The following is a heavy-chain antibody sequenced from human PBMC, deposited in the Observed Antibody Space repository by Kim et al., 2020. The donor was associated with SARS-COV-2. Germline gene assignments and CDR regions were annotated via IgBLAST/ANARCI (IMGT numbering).Heavy chain of an antibody. V-gene: IGHV1-69*13. CDR1: GGTFSSYA. Sequence: SVKVSCKASGGTFSSYAISWVRQAPGQGLEWMGGIIPIFGTANYAQKFQGRVTITADESTSTAYMELSSLRSEDTAVYYCARELTYYYDSSGYSHFDYWGQGTLVTVSS. J-gene: IGHJ4*02. CDR2: IIPIFGTA. D-gene: IGHD3-22*01. CDR3: ARELTYYYDSSGYSHFDY.